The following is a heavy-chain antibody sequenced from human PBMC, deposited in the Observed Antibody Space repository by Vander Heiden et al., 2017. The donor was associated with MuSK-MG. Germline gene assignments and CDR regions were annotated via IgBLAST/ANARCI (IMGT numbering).Heavy chain of an antibody. J-gene: IGHJ4*02. CDR1: GFTFSSYA. Sequence: EGQRLESGGGLVQPGGSWRLSWPASGFTFSSYAMGWVRQAPGKGLEWVSTISASDGNTNYADSVKGRFTISRDNSKNTLYQQMDSLRAEDTAIYYCATSNFMIYWGQGTLVTVSS. V-gene: IGHV3-23*01. D-gene: IGHD3-16*01. CDR2: ISASDGNT. CDR3: ATSNFMIY.